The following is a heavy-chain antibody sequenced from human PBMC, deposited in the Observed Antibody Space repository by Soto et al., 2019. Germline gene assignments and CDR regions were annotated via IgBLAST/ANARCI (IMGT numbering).Heavy chain of an antibody. CDR3: ATVKGLDDYGDYYYYYYMDV. D-gene: IGHD4-17*01. Sequence: GASVKVSCKVSGYTLTELSMHWVRQAPGKGLEWMGGFDPEDGETIYAQKFQGRVTMTEDTSTDTAYMELSSLRSEDTAVYYCATVKGLDDYGDYYYYYYMDVWGKGTTVTAP. CDR1: GYTLTELS. CDR2: FDPEDGET. V-gene: IGHV1-24*01. J-gene: IGHJ6*03.